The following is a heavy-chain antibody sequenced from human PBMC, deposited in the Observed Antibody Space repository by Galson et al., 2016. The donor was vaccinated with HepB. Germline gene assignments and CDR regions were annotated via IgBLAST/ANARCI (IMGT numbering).Heavy chain of an antibody. CDR2: IYYSGST. V-gene: IGHV4-38-2*01. J-gene: IGHJ5*02. CDR3: ARARYSSGLYNWFDP. CDR1: GYSISSGYY. Sequence: ETLSLTCAVSGYSISSGYYWGWIRQPPGKGLEWIGSIYYSGSTYYNPSLKSRVTISVDTSKNQFSLKLSSVTAADTAVYYCARARYSSGLYNWFDPWGQGTLVTVSS. D-gene: IGHD6-19*01.